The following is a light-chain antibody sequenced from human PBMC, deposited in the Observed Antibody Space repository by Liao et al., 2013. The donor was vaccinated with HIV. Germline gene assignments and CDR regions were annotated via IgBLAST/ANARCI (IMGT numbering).Light chain of an antibody. J-gene: IGLJ3*02. CDR1: KLGDKS. CDR2: EDR. V-gene: IGLV3-1*01. Sequence: SYELTQPPSVSVSPGQTASITCSGDKLGDKSACWYQQKPGQSPVLVIYEDRKRPSGIPERFSGSNSGNTATLTISGTQVEDEADYYCYSEADYNLGVFGGGTKLTVL. CDR3: YSEADYNLGV.